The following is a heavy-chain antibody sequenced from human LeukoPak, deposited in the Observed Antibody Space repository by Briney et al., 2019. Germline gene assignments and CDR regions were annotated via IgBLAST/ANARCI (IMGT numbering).Heavy chain of an antibody. V-gene: IGHV3-23*01. CDR2: ITGSGGNT. CDR1: GFTFSNYA. Sequence: SGGSLRLSCAASGFTFSNYAMSWVRQAPGKGLEWVSAITGSGGNTYYADSVKGRFTISRDNSKNTVFLQMNRLRAEDTAVYYCAKWGDYDVLTGDYVSDYWGQGTLVIVSS. CDR3: AKWGDYDVLTGDYVSDY. D-gene: IGHD3-9*01. J-gene: IGHJ4*02.